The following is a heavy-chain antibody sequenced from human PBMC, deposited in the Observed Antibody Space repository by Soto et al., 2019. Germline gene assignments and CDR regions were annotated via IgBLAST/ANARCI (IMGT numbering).Heavy chain of an antibody. V-gene: IGHV1-3*01. CDR3: ARDLGGWPDY. CDR1: GYTFTSYA. Sequence: VQLVQSGAEVKKPGASVKVSCKASGYTFTSYAMHWVRQAPGQRLEWMGWINAGNGNRKYSQKFQDRFPITRDTSASTAYMELSSLRSEDAAVYYCARDLGGWPDYWGQGTLVTVSS. CDR2: INAGNGNR. J-gene: IGHJ4*02. D-gene: IGHD6-19*01.